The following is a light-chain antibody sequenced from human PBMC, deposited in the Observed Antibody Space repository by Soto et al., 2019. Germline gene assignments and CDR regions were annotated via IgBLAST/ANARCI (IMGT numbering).Light chain of an antibody. CDR3: CSDAGSSTYV. CDR2: EVS. Sequence: QSALTQPASVSGSPGQSITISCTRPNSDVGSYNFVSWYQQHPGKAPKVMIFEVSKRTSGVSDRFSGSKSGNTASLTISGLKAEDEADYYCCSDAGSSTYVFGTGTQLTV. CDR1: NSDVGSYNF. J-gene: IGLJ1*01. V-gene: IGLV2-23*02.